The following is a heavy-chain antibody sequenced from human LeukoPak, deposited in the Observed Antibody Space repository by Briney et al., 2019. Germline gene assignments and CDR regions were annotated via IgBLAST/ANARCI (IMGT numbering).Heavy chain of an antibody. Sequence: ASVKISCKVSGYTSTDYYVHWVQQAPGKGLEWMGLIDPEDGETIYAEEFQGRVSITADTSTDTAYMELSSLRFDDTAVYYCATGHITGGTGFDCWGQGTLVTVSS. J-gene: IGHJ4*02. D-gene: IGHD1-20*01. CDR2: IDPEDGET. CDR1: GYTSTDYY. V-gene: IGHV1-69-2*01. CDR3: ATGHITGGTGFDC.